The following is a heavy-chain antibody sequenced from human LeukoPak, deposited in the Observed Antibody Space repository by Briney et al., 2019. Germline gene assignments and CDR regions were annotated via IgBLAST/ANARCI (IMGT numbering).Heavy chain of an antibody. CDR1: GGSFSGYY. Sequence: ASETLSLTCAVYGGSFSGYYWSWIRQPPGKGLEWIGEINHSGSTNYNPSLKSRVTISVDTSKNQFSLKLSSVTAADTAVYYCARGKYDYVWGSYRLYFDYWGQGTLVTVSS. D-gene: IGHD3-16*02. CDR3: ARGKYDYVWGSYRLYFDY. J-gene: IGHJ4*02. CDR2: INHSGST. V-gene: IGHV4-34*01.